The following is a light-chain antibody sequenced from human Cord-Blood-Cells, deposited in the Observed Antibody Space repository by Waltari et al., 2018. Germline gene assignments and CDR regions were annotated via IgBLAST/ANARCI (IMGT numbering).Light chain of an antibody. CDR1: SSDVGSYNF. Sequence: QSPLPQPASASGAPGPAITISFTGTSSDVGSYNFHSRYQQHPGKAPKLMIYEGSKRPSGVSNRFSGSKSGNTASLTISGLQAEDEADYYCYSYAGSSTFVVFGGGTKLTVL. CDR3: YSYAGSSTFVV. CDR2: EGS. J-gene: IGLJ2*01. V-gene: IGLV2-23*03.